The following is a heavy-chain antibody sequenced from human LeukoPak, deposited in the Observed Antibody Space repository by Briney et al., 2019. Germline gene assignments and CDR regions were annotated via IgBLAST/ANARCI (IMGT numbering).Heavy chain of an antibody. J-gene: IGHJ4*02. CDR3: ARVKYSSGWEFDY. V-gene: IGHV4-59*01. CDR1: GGSISSYY. Sequence: SETLSLTCTVSGGSISSYYWSWIRQPPGKGLEWMGYIYYSGSTNYNPSLKSRVTISVDTSKNQFSLKLSSVTAADTAVYYCARVKYSSGWEFDYWGQGTLVTVSS. CDR2: IYYSGST. D-gene: IGHD6-19*01.